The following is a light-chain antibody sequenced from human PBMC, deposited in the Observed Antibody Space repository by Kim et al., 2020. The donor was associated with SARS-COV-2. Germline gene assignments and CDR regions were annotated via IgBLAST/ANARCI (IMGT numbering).Light chain of an antibody. CDR3: QQYDNRPGA. J-gene: IGKJ4*01. CDR1: QDISNY. Sequence: DIQMTQSPSSMSASVGDRVTITCQASQDISNYLNWYQQKPGKAPKLLIYDASNLETGVPSRFSGSGSGTDFTFTISSLQPEDIATYYCQQYDNRPGAIGGGTKVDIK. V-gene: IGKV1-33*01. CDR2: DAS.